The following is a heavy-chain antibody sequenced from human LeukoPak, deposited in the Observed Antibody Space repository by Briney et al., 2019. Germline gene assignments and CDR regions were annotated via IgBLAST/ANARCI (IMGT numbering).Heavy chain of an antibody. V-gene: IGHV3-23*01. CDR3: AKGSYYDSSGYLHY. D-gene: IGHD3-22*01. Sequence: PGVSLRLSYAASGFTFSSYSMIWVPQAPGKGLEWGSAISGSGGSTFYADSVKGRFTISRDNSKSTLYLQMSSLRAEDTAVYYCAKGSYYDSSGYLHYWGQGTLVTVSS. CDR2: ISGSGGST. CDR1: GFTFSSYS. J-gene: IGHJ4*02.